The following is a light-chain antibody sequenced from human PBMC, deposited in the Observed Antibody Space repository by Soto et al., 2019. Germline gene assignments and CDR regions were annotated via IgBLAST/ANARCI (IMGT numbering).Light chain of an antibody. CDR3: QQYGSSPLT. CDR1: QSVSSSY. CDR2: GAS. Sequence: EIVLTQSPGTLSLSPGERATLSCRASQSVSSSYLAWYQQKPGQAPRLVIYGASSRATGIPDRFSGSGYGTDFTLTISRLGTEDFAVYYCQQYGSSPLTFGGGTKVDIK. V-gene: IGKV3-20*01. J-gene: IGKJ4*01.